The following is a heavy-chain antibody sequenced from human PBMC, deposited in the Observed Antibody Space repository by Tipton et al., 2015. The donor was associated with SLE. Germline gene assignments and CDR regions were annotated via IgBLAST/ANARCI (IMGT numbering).Heavy chain of an antibody. J-gene: IGHJ3*02. CDR2: IRSKAYGGTT. V-gene: IGHV3-49*04. CDR1: GFTFGDYA. CDR3: TGDSSGPHAFDI. Sequence: SLRLSCTASGFTFGDYAMSWVCQAPGKGLEWVGFIRSKAYGGTTEYAASVKGRFTISRDDSKSIAYLQMNSLKTEDTAVYYCTGDSSGPHAFDIWGQGTMVTVSS. D-gene: IGHD3-22*01.